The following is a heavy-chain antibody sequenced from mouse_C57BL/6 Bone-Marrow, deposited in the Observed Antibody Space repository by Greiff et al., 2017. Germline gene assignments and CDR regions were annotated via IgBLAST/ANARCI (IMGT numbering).Heavy chain of an antibody. CDR1: GFSLTSSA. J-gene: IGHJ3*01. CDR2: IWTGGGT. CDR3: ARTEVSFAY. D-gene: IGHD6-2*01. V-gene: IGHV2-9-1*01. Sequence: VQLQESGPGLVAPSQSLSITCTVSGFSLTSSAISWVRQPPGKGLEWLGVIWTGGGTHYNSALKSRLSISKDNSKSQVFLKMNSLQTDDTARYYCARTEVSFAYWGQGTLVTVSA.